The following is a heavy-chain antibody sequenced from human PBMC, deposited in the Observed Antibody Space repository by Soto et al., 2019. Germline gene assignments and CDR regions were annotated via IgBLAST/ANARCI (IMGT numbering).Heavy chain of an antibody. V-gene: IGHV3-11*05. Sequence: QVQLVESGGGLVKPGGSLRLSCAASGFTFSDYYMSWIRQSPGKGLEWVSDISSSSAYTNSADSVKGRFTISRDNAKNSLYLQMNSLRAEDTAVYYCAREKTRYGGSDYYFDLWGRGTLVTVSS. D-gene: IGHD1-26*01. CDR1: GFTFSDYY. CDR3: AREKTRYGGSDYYFDL. J-gene: IGHJ2*01. CDR2: ISSSSAYT.